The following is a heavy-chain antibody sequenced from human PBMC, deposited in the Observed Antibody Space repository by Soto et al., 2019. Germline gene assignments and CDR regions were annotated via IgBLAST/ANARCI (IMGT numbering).Heavy chain of an antibody. J-gene: IGHJ4*02. CDR1: RFTFTTYW. Sequence: EVQLVESGGGLAQPGGSLRLSCVASRFTFTTYWMSWVRQAPGKGLEWVANIRQDGGAQYYVDSVKGRFTISRDNAKNSVYLQMDSLRAEDTAVYYCVRGGHGSGSYLGSYWGQGILVTVSP. CDR2: IRQDGGAQ. D-gene: IGHD3-10*01. V-gene: IGHV3-7*03. CDR3: VRGGHGSGSYLGSY.